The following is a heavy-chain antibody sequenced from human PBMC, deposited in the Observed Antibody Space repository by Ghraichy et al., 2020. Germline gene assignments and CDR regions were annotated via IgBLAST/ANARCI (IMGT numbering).Heavy chain of an antibody. D-gene: IGHD2-21*01. V-gene: IGHV4-34*01. CDR3: ANTPWTSLWF. CDR1: GWSFSGYY. J-gene: IGHJ4*02. CDR2: IKDRGST. Sequence: SETLSLTCAVYGWSFSGYYWSWIRQPPGKGLEWIGEIKDRGSTNYNPSLKSRVTMSVDTSKSQFSLKLTSVTAADTAVYYCANTPWTSLWFWAQGTLVTVSS.